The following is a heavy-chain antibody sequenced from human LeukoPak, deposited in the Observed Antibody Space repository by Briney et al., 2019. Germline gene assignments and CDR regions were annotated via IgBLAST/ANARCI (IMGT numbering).Heavy chain of an antibody. CDR3: ARHPQCSTSSCSFYGFDY. J-gene: IGHJ4*02. CDR2: IYYSGST. Sequence: SETLSLTCTVSSGSISSSSYYWGRIRQPPGKGLEWIGTIYYSGSTYYNPFLKSRVTISVDTSKNQFSLKLSSVTAADTAVYYCARHPQCSTSSCSFYGFDYWGQGTLVTVSS. V-gene: IGHV4-39*01. CDR1: SGSISSSSYY. D-gene: IGHD2-2*01.